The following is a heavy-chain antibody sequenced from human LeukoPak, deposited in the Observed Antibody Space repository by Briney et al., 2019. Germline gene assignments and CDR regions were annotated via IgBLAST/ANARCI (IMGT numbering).Heavy chain of an antibody. CDR2: INSDGSST. CDR1: GFTFSSYW. D-gene: IGHD4-17*01. V-gene: IGHV3-74*01. J-gene: IGHJ4*02. CDR3: ARGFDYGDYTH. Sequence: GGSLRLSCAASGFTFSSYWMHWVRQAPGKGLVWVSRINSDGSSTSYADSVKGRFTISRDNAKNTLYLQMNSLRAEDTAVYYRARGFDYGDYTHWGQGTLVTVSS.